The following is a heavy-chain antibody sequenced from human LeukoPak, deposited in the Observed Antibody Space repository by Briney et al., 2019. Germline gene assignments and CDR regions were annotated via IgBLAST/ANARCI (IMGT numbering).Heavy chain of an antibody. J-gene: IGHJ4*02. CDR1: GFTVSSNY. CDR2: IYRAGRT. V-gene: IGHV3-53*01. CDR3: AKGSWTEMQHSSGWYLDY. D-gene: IGHD6-19*01. Sequence: GGSLRLSCAASGFTVSSNYMSWVRQAPGKGLEWVSDIYRAGRTYYADSVKGRFTISRDNSKNTLYLQMNSLRAEDTAVYYCAKGSWTEMQHSSGWYLDYWGQGTLVTVSS.